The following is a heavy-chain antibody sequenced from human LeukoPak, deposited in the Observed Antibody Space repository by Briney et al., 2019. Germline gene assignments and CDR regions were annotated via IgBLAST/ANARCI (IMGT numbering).Heavy chain of an antibody. V-gene: IGHV3-48*03. CDR2: IRSSGGTI. Sequence: GGSLRLSSAASGFTFNSYEMNWVRQAPGKGLEWVSYIRSSGGTIYYADSVKGRFTISRDNAKNSLYLQMNSLRAEDTAVYYCARDTNWGLDYWGQGTPVTVSS. D-gene: IGHD7-27*01. J-gene: IGHJ4*02. CDR1: GFTFNSYE. CDR3: ARDTNWGLDY.